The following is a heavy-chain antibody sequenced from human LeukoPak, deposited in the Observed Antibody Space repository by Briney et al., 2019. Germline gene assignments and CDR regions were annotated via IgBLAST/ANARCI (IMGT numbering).Heavy chain of an antibody. J-gene: IGHJ6*02. CDR3: ARVTAYYYYGMDV. CDR2: IKSKSDYGTT. D-gene: IGHD2-21*02. CDR1: GLTFSSYG. Sequence: GGSLRLSCAASGLTFSSYGMHWVRQAPGKGLEWVGRIKSKSDYGTTDYAAPVKGRFTISRDDSKNTLYLQMNSLKTEDTAMYYCARVTAYYYYGMDVWGQGTTVTVSS. V-gene: IGHV3-15*01.